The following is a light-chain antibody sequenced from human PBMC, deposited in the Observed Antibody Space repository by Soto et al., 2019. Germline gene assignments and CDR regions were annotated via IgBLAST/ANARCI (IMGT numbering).Light chain of an antibody. CDR2: HAS. CDR1: QTINNW. CDR3: HHYTSYPWT. V-gene: IGKV1-5*01. J-gene: IGKJ1*01. Sequence: DIQMTQSPSTLSASIGDRVTITCRASQTINNWLAWYQQKPGKAPNLLIYHASNLETGVPSRFSGSAFGTEFTLTISSLQPDDFATYYCHHYTSYPWTFGQGTKVEIK.